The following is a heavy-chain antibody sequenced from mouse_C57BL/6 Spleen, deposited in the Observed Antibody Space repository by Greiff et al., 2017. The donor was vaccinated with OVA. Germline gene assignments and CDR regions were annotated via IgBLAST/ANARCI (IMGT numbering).Heavy chain of an antibody. CDR3: ASGYGSSWFAY. CDR1: GFTFSDYG. Sequence: VQLKESGGGLVKPGGSLKLSCAASGFTFSDYGMHWVRQAPEKGLEWVAYISSGSSTIYYADTVKGRFTISRDNAKNTLFLQMTSLRSEDTAMYYCASGYGSSWFAYWGQGTLVTVSA. J-gene: IGHJ3*01. D-gene: IGHD1-1*01. V-gene: IGHV5-17*01. CDR2: ISSGSSTI.